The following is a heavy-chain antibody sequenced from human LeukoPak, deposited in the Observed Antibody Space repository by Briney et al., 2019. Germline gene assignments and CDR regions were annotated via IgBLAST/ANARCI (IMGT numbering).Heavy chain of an antibody. Sequence: SVKVSCKASGVTFSSYAISWVRQAPGQGLEWMGRIIPIFGTANYAQKFQGRVTITTDESTSTAYMKLSSLRSEDTAVYYCARELLRSYIDYWGQGTLVTVSS. J-gene: IGHJ4*02. D-gene: IGHD2-15*01. CDR2: IIPIFGTA. CDR1: GVTFSSYA. CDR3: ARELLRSYIDY. V-gene: IGHV1-69*05.